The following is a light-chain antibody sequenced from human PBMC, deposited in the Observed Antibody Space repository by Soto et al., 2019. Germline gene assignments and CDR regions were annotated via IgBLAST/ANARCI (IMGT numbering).Light chain of an antibody. Sequence: DIQMTQSPSSLSASVGDRVTITCRASQGINNFLAWYQQKPGKVPKLRIYDASSIPSGVPSRFSGSGSGTDFTLTISSLQPEDVATYDCQKYDAAPRTFGGGTKVEIK. CDR2: DAS. V-gene: IGKV1-27*01. CDR1: QGINNF. J-gene: IGKJ4*01. CDR3: QKYDAAPRT.